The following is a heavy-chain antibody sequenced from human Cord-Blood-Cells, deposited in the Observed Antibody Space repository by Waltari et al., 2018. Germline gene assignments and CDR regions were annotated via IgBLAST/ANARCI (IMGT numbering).Heavy chain of an antibody. D-gene: IGHD3-3*01. J-gene: IGHJ4*02. CDR2: INPSGGST. CDR1: GYPFTSYY. CDR3: AICFFGVGYYFDY. V-gene: IGHV1-46*01. Sequence: QVQLVQSGAEVKKPGASVKVSCKASGYPFTSYYMHWVRQAPGQGFEWMGIINPSGGSTSYAQKSRGRVTMTRDTSTSTVYMALSSLRSADTAVYYCAICFFGVGYYFDYWGQGTLVTVSS.